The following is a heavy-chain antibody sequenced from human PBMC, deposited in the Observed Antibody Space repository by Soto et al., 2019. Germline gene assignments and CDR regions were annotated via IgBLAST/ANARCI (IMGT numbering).Heavy chain of an antibody. CDR2: ISYDGSNK. J-gene: IGHJ4*02. V-gene: IGHV3-30*18. D-gene: IGHD5-12*01. CDR1: GFTFSSYG. CDR3: AKDGEGYSGYDLYFDY. Sequence: QVQLVESGGGVVQPGRSLRLSCAASGFTFSSYGMHWVRQAPGKGLEWVAVISYDGSNKYYADSVKGRFTISRDNSKNTLYLQMNSLRAEDTAVYYCAKDGEGYSGYDLYFDYWGQGTLVTVSS.